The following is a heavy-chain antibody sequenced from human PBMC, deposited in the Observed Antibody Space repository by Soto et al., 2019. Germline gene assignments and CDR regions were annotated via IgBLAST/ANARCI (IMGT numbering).Heavy chain of an antibody. CDR3: ASSRDGYNYGY. V-gene: IGHV1-69*06. D-gene: IGHD5-12*01. CDR1: GGTFSSYA. Sequence: KVSCKASGGTFSSYAISWVRQAPGQGLEWMGGIIPIFGTANYAQKFQGRVTITADKSTSTAYMELSSLRSEDTAVYYCASSRDGYNYGYWGQGTLVTVSS. J-gene: IGHJ4*02. CDR2: IIPIFGTA.